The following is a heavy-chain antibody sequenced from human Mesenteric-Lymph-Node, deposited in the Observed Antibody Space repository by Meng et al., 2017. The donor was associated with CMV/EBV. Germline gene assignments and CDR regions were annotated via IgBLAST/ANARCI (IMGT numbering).Heavy chain of an antibody. J-gene: IGHJ4*02. CDR2: IYWDDDK. CDR1: GFSLSTRGVG. V-gene: IGHV2-5*02. Sequence: QITLKESGPTLVKPTQTLTLTCTFSGFSLSTRGVGVGWIRQPPGKALEWLVLIYWDDDKRYSPSLKSRLTITKDTSKNQVVLTMTNMDPVETATYYCAHSSGIAAAGPFYFDYWGQGTLVTVSS. CDR3: AHSSGIAAAGPFYFDY. D-gene: IGHD6-13*01.